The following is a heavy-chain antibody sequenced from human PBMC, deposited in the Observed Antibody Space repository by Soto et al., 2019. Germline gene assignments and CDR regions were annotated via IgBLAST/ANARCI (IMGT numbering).Heavy chain of an antibody. CDR1: GFSISTFGVG. CDR2: IYWDDDQ. CDR3: AHRHRYTTSGGDWFDP. J-gene: IGHJ5*02. D-gene: IGHD3-16*02. Sequence: QITLKESGPTLVKPTQTLTLTCTFSGFSISTFGVGVGWIRQPPGKALEWLALIYWDDDQRYSPSLKSRLTITKDTSKNQVVLIMTNMDPVDTATYYCAHRHRYTTSGGDWFDPWGQGTLVTVSS. V-gene: IGHV2-5*02.